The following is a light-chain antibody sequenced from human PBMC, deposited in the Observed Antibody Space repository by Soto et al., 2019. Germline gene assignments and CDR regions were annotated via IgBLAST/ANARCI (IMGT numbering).Light chain of an antibody. CDR3: QQGYSTPPT. V-gene: IGKV1-39*01. CDR1: QSISSY. Sequence: DIQMTQSPSSLSASVGDRVTITCRASQSISSYLNWYQQKPGKAPKLLIYAASSLQSGVPSRFSGRGSGTDFNLTISSLQPEDFATYYCQQGYSTPPTFGQGTRLEIK. J-gene: IGKJ5*01. CDR2: AAS.